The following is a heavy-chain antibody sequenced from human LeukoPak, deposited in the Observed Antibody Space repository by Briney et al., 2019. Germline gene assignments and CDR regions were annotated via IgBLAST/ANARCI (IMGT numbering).Heavy chain of an antibody. D-gene: IGHD4-17*01. Sequence: GGSLRLSCAASRFTFGTYTMNWVRQAPGKGLEWVSSISSSSSYIYYADSVKGRFTISRDNAKNSLYLQMNTLRAEDTAVYYCARGRTTVTTFDYWGQGTLVTVSS. V-gene: IGHV3-21*01. CDR3: ARGRTTVTTFDY. J-gene: IGHJ4*02. CDR1: RFTFGTYT. CDR2: ISSSSSYI.